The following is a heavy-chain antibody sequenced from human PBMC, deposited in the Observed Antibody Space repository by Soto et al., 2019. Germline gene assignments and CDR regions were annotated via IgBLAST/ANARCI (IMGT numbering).Heavy chain of an antibody. CDR3: TRHVDCSGGSCYSGYYYYMHV. CDR1: GFTFSDSA. D-gene: IGHD2-15*01. CDR2: IRSKPNTDAT. J-gene: IGHJ6*03. Sequence: EVQLVESGGGLVQPGGSLKLSCAASGFTFSDSAMHWVRQASGKGLEWVGRIRSKPNTDATAYAASVKGRFTISRDDSNNTAYLQMNSLKTEDTAVYYCTRHVDCSGGSCYSGYYYYMHVWGKGTTGTVSS. V-gene: IGHV3-73*01.